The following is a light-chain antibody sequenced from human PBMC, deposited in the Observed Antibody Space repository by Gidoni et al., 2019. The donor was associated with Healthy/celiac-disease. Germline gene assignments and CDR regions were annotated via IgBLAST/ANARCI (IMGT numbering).Light chain of an antibody. V-gene: IGKV1-33*01. CDR2: DAS. CDR1: QDISNY. CDR3: QQYDNLPYT. Sequence: DIQMTHPPSSLSASVGDRLTITCQASQDISNYLNWYHQKPGKAPKLLIYDASNLETGVPSRFSGSGSGTDFTFTISSLQPEDIGTYYCQQYDNLPYTFGQGTKLEIK. J-gene: IGKJ2*01.